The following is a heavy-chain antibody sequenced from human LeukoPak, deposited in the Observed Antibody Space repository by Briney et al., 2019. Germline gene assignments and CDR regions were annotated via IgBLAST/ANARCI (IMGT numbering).Heavy chain of an antibody. CDR2: IYYSGST. V-gene: IGHV4-59*12. CDR1: GGSISSYY. Sequence: SETLSLTCTVSGGSISSYYWSWIRQPPGKGLEWIGYIYYSGSTNYNPSLKSRVRTSVDTSKNQFSLKLSSVTAADTAVYYCARPEYSSSWNYFDYWGQGTLVTVSS. CDR3: ARPEYSSSWNYFDY. J-gene: IGHJ4*02. D-gene: IGHD6-13*01.